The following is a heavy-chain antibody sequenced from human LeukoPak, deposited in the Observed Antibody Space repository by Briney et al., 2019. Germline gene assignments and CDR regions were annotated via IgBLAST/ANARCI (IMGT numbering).Heavy chain of an antibody. J-gene: IGHJ5*02. D-gene: IGHD2-15*01. Sequence: GSLRLSCAASGFTFSSYSMNWVRQAPGKGLEWVSSISSSSSYIYYADSVKGRFTISRDNAKNSLYLQMNSLRAEDTAVYYCASYCSACWFDPWGQGTLVTVSS. CDR1: GFTFSSYS. CDR2: ISSSSSYI. CDR3: ASYCSACWFDP. V-gene: IGHV3-21*04.